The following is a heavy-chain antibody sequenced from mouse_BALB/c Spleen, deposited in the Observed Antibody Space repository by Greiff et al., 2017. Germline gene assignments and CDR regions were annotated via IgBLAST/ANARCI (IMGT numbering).Heavy chain of an antibody. CDR3: VREDYYGSSYYAMDY. V-gene: IGHV2-9-2*01. CDR1: GFSLTSYD. Sequence: VKLVESGPGLVAPSQSLSITCTVSGFSLTSYDISWIRQPPGKGLEWLGVIWTGGGTNYNSAFMSRLSISKDNSKSQVFLKMNSLQTDDTAIYYCVREDYYGSSYYAMDYWGQGTSVTVSS. CDR2: IWTGGGT. D-gene: IGHD1-1*01. J-gene: IGHJ4*01.